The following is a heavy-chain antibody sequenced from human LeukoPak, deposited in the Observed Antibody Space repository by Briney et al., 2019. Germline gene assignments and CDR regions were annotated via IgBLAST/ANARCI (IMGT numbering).Heavy chain of an antibody. D-gene: IGHD4-23*01. CDR2: ISSSSSYI. V-gene: IGHV3-21*01. Sequence: GGSLRLSCAGSGFTFSSYSMNWVRQAPGKGLEWVSSISSSSSYIYYADSVKGRFTISRDNAKNSLYLQMNSLRAEDTAVYYCARGMSTVVTPIGYFDYWGQETLVTVSS. CDR1: GFTFSSYS. J-gene: IGHJ4*02. CDR3: ARGMSTVVTPIGYFDY.